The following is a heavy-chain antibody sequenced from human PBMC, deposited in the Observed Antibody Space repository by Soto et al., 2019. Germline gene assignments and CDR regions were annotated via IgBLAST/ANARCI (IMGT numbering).Heavy chain of an antibody. CDR3: ASRMGARNRFDY. D-gene: IGHD1-26*01. J-gene: IGHJ4*02. Sequence: NPSETLSLTCTVSGGSISSRNWWSWVRQPPGKGLEWIGEVYHSGSSNYNPSFKSRVTMSVDESKNQFSLTLSSVTAADTAVYYCASRMGARNRFDYWGQGTLVTVSS. V-gene: IGHV4-4*02. CDR2: VYHSGSS. CDR1: GGSISSRNW.